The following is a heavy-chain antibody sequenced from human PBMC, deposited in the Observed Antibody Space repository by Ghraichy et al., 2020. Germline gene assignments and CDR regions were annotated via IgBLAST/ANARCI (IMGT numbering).Heavy chain of an antibody. V-gene: IGHV4-59*01. J-gene: IGHJ4*02. CDR1: GGSISSYY. D-gene: IGHD5-18*01. CDR3: ARVTTLRGYSYGYDY. CDR2: IYYSGST. Sequence: SQTLSLTCTVSGGSISSYYWSWIRQPPGKGLEWIGYIYYSGSTNYNPSLKSRVTISVDTSKNQFSLKLSSVTAADTAVYYCARVTTLRGYSYGYDYWGQGTLVTVSS.